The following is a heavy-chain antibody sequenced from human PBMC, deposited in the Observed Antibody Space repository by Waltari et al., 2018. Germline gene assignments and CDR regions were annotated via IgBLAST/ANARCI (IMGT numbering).Heavy chain of an antibody. CDR3: AKYVGYFDN. D-gene: IGHD6-13*01. J-gene: IGHJ4*02. Sequence: EVQLVESGGGLVQPGGYLRLSWAASGFTLSSQALTWVRQAPGKGLEWVSTIYSGAGSTFYADSVKGRFTISRDNSKNTLYLQMNSLRAEDTAVYYCAKYVGYFDNWGQGTLVTVSS. CDR1: GFTLSSQA. V-gene: IGHV3-23*03. CDR2: IYSGAGST.